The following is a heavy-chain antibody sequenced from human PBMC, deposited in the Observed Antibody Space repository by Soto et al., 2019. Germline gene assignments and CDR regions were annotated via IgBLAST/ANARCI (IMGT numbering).Heavy chain of an antibody. CDR1: GYTFTSYD. V-gene: IGHV1-8*01. D-gene: IGHD4-17*01. J-gene: IGHJ5*02. CDR3: ARGIKYGAYSRWFDP. CDR2: MNPNSGNT. Sequence: QVQLVQSGAEVKKPGASVKVSCKASGYTFTSYDINWVRQATGQGLEYLGWMNPNSGNTAYVQKFQGRVTMTWDTSRNTAYMELSSLRSEDTAVYFCARGIKYGAYSRWFDPWGQGTLVTVSS.